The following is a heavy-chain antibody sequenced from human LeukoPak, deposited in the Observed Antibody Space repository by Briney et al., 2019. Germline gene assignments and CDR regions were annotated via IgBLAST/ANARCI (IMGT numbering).Heavy chain of an antibody. D-gene: IGHD3-3*01. CDR1: GFTFCSYA. V-gene: IGHV3-23*01. CDR3: ARVLEYYDFWSGYPDY. J-gene: IGHJ4*02. CDR2: ISGSGGST. Sequence: GGSLRLPCAPSGFTFCSYAMSWAGQAPGKGREWVSAISGSGGSTYYADSVKGRFTISRDNAKNSLYLQMNSLRAEDTAVYYCARVLEYYDFWSGYPDYWGQGTLVTVSS.